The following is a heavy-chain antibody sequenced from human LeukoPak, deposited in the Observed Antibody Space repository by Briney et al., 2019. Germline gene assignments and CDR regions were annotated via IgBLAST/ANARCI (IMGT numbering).Heavy chain of an antibody. CDR1: GFIFSSYG. CDR3: ARELYDFWSGYYSPAPLDP. V-gene: IGHV3-33*01. D-gene: IGHD3-3*01. Sequence: GRSLRLSCAASGFIFSSYGMHWVRQAPGKGLEWVAVIWYDGSNKYYADSVKGRFTISRDNSKNTLCLQMNSLRAEDTAVYYCARELYDFWSGYYSPAPLDPWGQGTLVTVSS. J-gene: IGHJ5*02. CDR2: IWYDGSNK.